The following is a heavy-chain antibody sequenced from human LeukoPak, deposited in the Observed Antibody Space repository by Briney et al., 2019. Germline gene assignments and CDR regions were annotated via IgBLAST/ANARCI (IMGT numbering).Heavy chain of an antibody. Sequence: ASVKVSCKASGYTFTSYGISWVRQAPGQGLEWMGWISAYNGNTNYAQKLQGRVTMTTDTSTSTAYMELRSLRSDDTAVYYCARDLVLGELSLDDAFDIWGQGTMVTVSS. CDR1: GYTFTSYG. J-gene: IGHJ3*02. V-gene: IGHV1-18*01. CDR2: ISAYNGNT. CDR3: ARDLVLGELSLDDAFDI. D-gene: IGHD3-16*02.